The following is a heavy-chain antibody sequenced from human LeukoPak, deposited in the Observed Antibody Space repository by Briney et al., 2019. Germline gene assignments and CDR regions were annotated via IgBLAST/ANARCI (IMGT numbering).Heavy chain of an antibody. Sequence: PGASLRLSCAASGFTVSSYAMSWVRQAPGKGLEWVSAISGSGGSTYYADSVKGRFTISRDNSKNTLYLQMNSLRAEDTAVYYCAKDTYYYDSSGYYPFDYWGQGTLVTVSS. J-gene: IGHJ4*02. CDR2: ISGSGGST. CDR3: AKDTYYYDSSGYYPFDY. D-gene: IGHD3-22*01. CDR1: GFTVSSYA. V-gene: IGHV3-23*01.